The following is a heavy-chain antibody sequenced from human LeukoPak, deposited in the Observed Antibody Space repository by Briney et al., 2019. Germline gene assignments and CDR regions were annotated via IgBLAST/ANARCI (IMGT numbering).Heavy chain of an antibody. Sequence: PGGSLRLSCAASGFTFSSYAMSWIRQAPGKGLEWVSAISGSGGSTYYADSVKGRFTISRDDSKNTLYLQMNSLRAEDTAVYYCAKDRVRIAVAAVIDYWGQGTLVTVSS. V-gene: IGHV3-23*01. D-gene: IGHD6-19*01. CDR3: AKDRVRIAVAAVIDY. CDR1: GFTFSSYA. J-gene: IGHJ4*02. CDR2: ISGSGGST.